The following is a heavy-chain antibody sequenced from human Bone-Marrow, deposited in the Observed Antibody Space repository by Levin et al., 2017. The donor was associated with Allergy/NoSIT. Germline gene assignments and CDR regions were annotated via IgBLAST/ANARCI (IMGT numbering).Heavy chain of an antibody. D-gene: IGHD2-2*01. CDR2: IIGNSETT. Sequence: PGGSLRLSCAATGFTFHKYAMHWVRQAPGKGLEWVAGIIGNSETTVYADSVKGRFAISRDNAKKTLHLQLNSLRPDDTALYYGAKDSQYETSVGGMDVWGQGTTVTVSS. CDR3: AKDSQYETSVGGMDV. V-gene: IGHV3-9*01. J-gene: IGHJ6*02. CDR1: GFTFHKYA.